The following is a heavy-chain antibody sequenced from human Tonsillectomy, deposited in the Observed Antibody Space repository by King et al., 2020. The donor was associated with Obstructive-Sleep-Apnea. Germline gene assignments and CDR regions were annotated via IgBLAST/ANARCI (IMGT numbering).Heavy chain of an antibody. J-gene: IGHJ1*01. CDR1: GFSVSSNY. D-gene: IGHD6-13*01. CDR3: ARNSGDHSSSFEYFQH. CDR2: IYSGGST. V-gene: IGHV3-53*04. Sequence: VQLVESGGGLVQPGGSLRLSCAASGFSVSSNYMSWVRQAPGKGLEWVSFIYSGGSTYYADSVKGRFTIPRHNSKNTLYLQMNSLRAEETAVYYCARNSGDHSSSFEYFQHWGQGTLVTVSS.